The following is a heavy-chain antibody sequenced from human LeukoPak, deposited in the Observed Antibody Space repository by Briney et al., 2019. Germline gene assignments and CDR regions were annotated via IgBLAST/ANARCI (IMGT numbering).Heavy chain of an antibody. J-gene: IGHJ5*02. D-gene: IGHD2-2*01. Sequence: HPGGSLRLSCAASGFTFSSYSMNWVRQAPGKGLEWVSYISSSSSTIYYADSEKGRFTISRDNAKNSLYLQMNSLRAEDTAVYYCARDLYIVVVPAAMGPWGQGTLVTVSS. CDR2: ISSSSSTI. CDR3: ARDLYIVVVPAAMGP. V-gene: IGHV3-48*01. CDR1: GFTFSSYS.